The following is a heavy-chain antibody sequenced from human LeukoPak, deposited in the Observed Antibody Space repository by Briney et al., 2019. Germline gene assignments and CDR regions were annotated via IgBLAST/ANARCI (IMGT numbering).Heavy chain of an antibody. CDR2: ISHDGSNK. D-gene: IGHD1-26*01. CDR3: AREYTTSYFDY. J-gene: IGHJ4*02. V-gene: IGHV3-30-3*01. Sequence: GGSLRLSCAASGFTFSSYAMHWVRQAPGKGLEWVAVISHDGSNKYYADSVKGRFTISRDNSKNTLYLQMNSLRAEDTAVYYCAREYTTSYFDYWGQGTLVTVSS. CDR1: GFTFSSYA.